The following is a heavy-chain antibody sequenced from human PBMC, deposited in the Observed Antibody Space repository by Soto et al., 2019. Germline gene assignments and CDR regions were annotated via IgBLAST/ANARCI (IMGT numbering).Heavy chain of an antibody. CDR1: GFSLNTRAVG. CDR3: AHRAVGGSRSYFDF. J-gene: IGHJ4*02. Sequence: QITLKESGPTLVKPTQTLTLTCALSGFSLNTRAVGVGWIRQPPGKALEWLGLISWDDNKRYRPSLESRLSIAKDTSRNQVVLTMTNVDPLDTATYYCAHRAVGGSRSYFDFWGLGTLVTVSS. V-gene: IGHV2-5*02. CDR2: ISWDDNK. D-gene: IGHD1-26*01.